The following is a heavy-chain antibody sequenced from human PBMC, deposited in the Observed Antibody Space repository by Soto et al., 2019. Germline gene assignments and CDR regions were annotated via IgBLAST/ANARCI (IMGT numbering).Heavy chain of an antibody. CDR1: GFTVSSNY. CDR2: IYSGGST. Sequence: GRSLRLSCAAFGFTVSSNYISWVRKAQGKGLGWVSVIYSGGSTYSADSVKGRFTISRDNSKNTLYLQMNSLRAEDTAVYYCAIGAYYYESSGYYGNLFFDYWGQGTLVTVSS. V-gene: IGHV3-53*01. CDR3: AIGAYYYESSGYYGNLFFDY. D-gene: IGHD3-22*01. J-gene: IGHJ4*02.